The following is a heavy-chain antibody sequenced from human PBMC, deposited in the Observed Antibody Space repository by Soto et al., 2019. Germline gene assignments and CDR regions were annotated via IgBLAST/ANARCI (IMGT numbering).Heavy chain of an antibody. CDR1: GYTFTGYY. V-gene: IGHV1-2*04. J-gene: IGHJ6*03. CDR3: ARAGQYCSSTSCYVRDTYYYMDV. D-gene: IGHD2-2*01. Sequence: QVPLVQSGAEVKKPGASVKVSCKASGYTFTGYYMHWVRQAPGQGLEWMGWINPNSGGTNYAQKFQGWVTMTRDTSISTAYMALSRLRSDDTAVYYCARAGQYCSSTSCYVRDTYYYMDVWGKGTTVTVSS. CDR2: INPNSGGT.